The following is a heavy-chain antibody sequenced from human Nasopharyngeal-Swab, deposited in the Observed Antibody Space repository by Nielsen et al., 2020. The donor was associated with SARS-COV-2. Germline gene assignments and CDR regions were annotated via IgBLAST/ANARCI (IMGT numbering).Heavy chain of an antibody. D-gene: IGHD4-17*01. CDR1: GITFSASA. CDR3: ARGRDYALDY. V-gene: IGHV3-48*02. CDR2: HSVRTIAT. J-gene: IGHJ4*02. Sequence: GESLKISCVVSGITFSASAMNWVRQAPGKGLEWFAHHSVRTIATAYADSVKGRFTISRDDAKNSLYLQMNSLRDEDTALYYCARGRDYALDYWGQGTLVTVSS.